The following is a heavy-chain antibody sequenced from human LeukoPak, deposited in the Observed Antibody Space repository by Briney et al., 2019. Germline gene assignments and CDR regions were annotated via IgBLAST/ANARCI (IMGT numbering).Heavy chain of an antibody. V-gene: IGHV1-8*02. CDR2: MNPNSGNT. J-gene: IGHJ4*02. CDR1: GYTFTSYD. CDR3: ARGPSGSGSYSVDY. D-gene: IGHD3-10*01. Sequence: ASVTVSCKASGYTFTSYDINWVRQATGQGLGWVGWMNPNSGNTGYAQKFQGRVTMTRDTSISTAYMELSSLRSEDTAVYYCARGPSGSGSYSVDYWGQGTLVTVSS.